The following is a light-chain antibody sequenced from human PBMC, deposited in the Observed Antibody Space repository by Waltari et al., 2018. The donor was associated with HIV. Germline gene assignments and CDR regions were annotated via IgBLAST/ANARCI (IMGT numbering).Light chain of an antibody. J-gene: IGLJ2*01. CDR3: AAWDDSLNGPV. Sequence: NFMLTQPHSVSESPGKTVTISCTRSSGNIGSYFVSWYQRRPGSAPTTLIYEDDKRPSGVPDRFSGSIDSSSNSASLTISGLKTEDEADYYCAAWDDSLNGPVFGGGTKLTVL. V-gene: IGLV6-57*04. CDR1: SGNIGSYF. CDR2: EDD.